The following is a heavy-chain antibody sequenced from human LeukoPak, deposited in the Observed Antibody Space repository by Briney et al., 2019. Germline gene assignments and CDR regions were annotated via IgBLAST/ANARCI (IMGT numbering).Heavy chain of an antibody. CDR3: ARDFRYRDSSGYYSFDY. D-gene: IGHD3-22*01. CDR2: LSGRSDSI. J-gene: IGHJ4*02. Sequence: GSLRLSCAASGFTFTIYGMNWLRQAPGKGLEWVSYLSGRSDSIYYAESVKGRFTISRDNARNSLYLQMNSLRDEDTAVYYCARDFRYRDSSGYYSFDYWGQGTLVTVSS. CDR1: GFTFTIYG. V-gene: IGHV3-48*02.